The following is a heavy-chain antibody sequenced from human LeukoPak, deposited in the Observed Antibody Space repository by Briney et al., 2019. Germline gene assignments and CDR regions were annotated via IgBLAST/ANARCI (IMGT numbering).Heavy chain of an antibody. D-gene: IGHD4-11*01. V-gene: IGHV4-59*01. CDR2: IYNSETT. J-gene: IGHJ6*02. CDR3: ARVVYSHYWPEGMDV. Sequence: ESGPGLVKPSETLSLTCTVSGDSISSYYWSWIRQPPGKGLEWIGYIYNSETTNHNPSLESRVTISEDTSKNQFSLMLTSVTAADTAVYYCARVVYSHYWPEGMDVWGQGTTVTVSS. CDR1: GDSISSYY.